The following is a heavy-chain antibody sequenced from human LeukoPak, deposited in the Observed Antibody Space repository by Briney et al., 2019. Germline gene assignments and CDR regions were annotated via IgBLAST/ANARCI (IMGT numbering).Heavy chain of an antibody. CDR1: GGSISSYY. CDR2: IYYSGST. CDR3: ARDRLNYYDGSGYYPLQLFDY. V-gene: IGHV4-59*01. Sequence: SETLSLTCTVSGGSISSYYWSWIRQPPGKGLEWIGYIYYSGSTNYNPSLKSRVTISVDTSKNQFSLKLSSVTAADTAVYYCARDRLNYYDGSGYYPLQLFDYWGQGTLVTVSS. J-gene: IGHJ4*02. D-gene: IGHD3-22*01.